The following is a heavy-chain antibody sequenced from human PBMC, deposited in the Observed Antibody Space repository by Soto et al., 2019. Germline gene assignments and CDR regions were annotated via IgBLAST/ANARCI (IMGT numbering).Heavy chain of an antibody. D-gene: IGHD1-26*01. CDR1: GYTFTSHG. Sequence: QVQLVQSGAEVKKPGASVKVSCKASGYTFTSHGISWVGQAPGQGLEGMGWISAYNGNTSYAHKIQGRVTMTTNTSTSTVCMERRRLRSDDTCVYYCGRDQCGSYYYWGQGTLVTVSS. CDR2: ISAYNGNT. J-gene: IGHJ4*02. CDR3: GRDQCGSYYY. V-gene: IGHV1-18*01.